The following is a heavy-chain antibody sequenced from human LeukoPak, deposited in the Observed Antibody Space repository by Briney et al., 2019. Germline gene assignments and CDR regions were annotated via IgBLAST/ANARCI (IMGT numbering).Heavy chain of an antibody. CDR1: GGSISSSSYY. J-gene: IGHJ6*03. CDR2: IYYSGST. D-gene: IGHD2-2*01. CDR3: ARVRYQLLSPHYYYYMDV. V-gene: IGHV4-39*07. Sequence: PETLSLTCTVSGGSISSSSYYWGWIRQPPGKGLEWIGSIYYSGSTYYNPSLKSRVTISVDTSKNQFSLKLSSVTAADTAVYYCARVRYQLLSPHYYYYMDVWGKGTTVTVSS.